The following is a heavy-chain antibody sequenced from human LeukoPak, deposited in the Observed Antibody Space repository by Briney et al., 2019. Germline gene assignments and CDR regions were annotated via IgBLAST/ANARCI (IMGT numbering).Heavy chain of an antibody. J-gene: IGHJ4*02. CDR3: ANGDFVY. Sequence: GGSLSLSCAASGFTFSSYGMHWVRQAPGKGLEWVAVISYDGSNKYYADSVKGRFTISRDNSKNTLYLQMNSLRAEDTAVYYCANGDFVYWGRGTRVTVSS. V-gene: IGHV3-30*18. CDR1: GFTFSSYG. CDR2: ISYDGSNK.